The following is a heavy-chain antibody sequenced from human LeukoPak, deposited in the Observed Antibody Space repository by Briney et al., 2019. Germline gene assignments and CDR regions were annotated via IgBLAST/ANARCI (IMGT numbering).Heavy chain of an antibody. J-gene: IGHJ4*02. Sequence: GGSLRLSCAASGFTFSSYAMSWVRQAPGKGLGWVSAISGSGGSTYYADSVKGRFTISRDNSKNTLYLQMNSLRAEDTAVYYCAKDPRYSYGGDYWGQGTLVTVSS. CDR1: GFTFSSYA. CDR2: ISGSGGST. D-gene: IGHD5-18*01. CDR3: AKDPRYSYGGDY. V-gene: IGHV3-23*01.